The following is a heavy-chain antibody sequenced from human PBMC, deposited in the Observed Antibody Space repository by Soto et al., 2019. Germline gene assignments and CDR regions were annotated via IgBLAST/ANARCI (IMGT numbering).Heavy chain of an antibody. CDR3: AGPKYYFDY. CDR1: RSSISSGGYY. Sequence: TLSHSCAVSRSSISSGGYYWKWIRQHPGKGLEWIGYIYYSGSTYYNPSLKSRVTISVDTSKNQFSLKLSSVTAADTAVYYCAGPKYYFDYWGQGTRVNVSS. J-gene: IGHJ4*02. V-gene: IGHV4-31*11. CDR2: IYYSGST.